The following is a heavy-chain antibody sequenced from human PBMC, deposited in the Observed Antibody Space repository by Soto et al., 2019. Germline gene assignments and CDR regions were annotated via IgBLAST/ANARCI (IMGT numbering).Heavy chain of an antibody. V-gene: IGHV1-18*01. D-gene: IGHD6-13*01. CDR3: ARESRSSCPDY. CDR2: ISAYNGNT. CDR1: GYTFTSYG. J-gene: IGHJ4*02. Sequence: QVQLVQSGAEVKKPGASVKVSCKASGYTFTSYGISWVRQAPGQGLEWMVWISAYNGNTNYAQKLQGRVTMTTDTSTSTAYIELRSLRSDYTAVYYWARESRSSCPDYMGQGTLVTVSS.